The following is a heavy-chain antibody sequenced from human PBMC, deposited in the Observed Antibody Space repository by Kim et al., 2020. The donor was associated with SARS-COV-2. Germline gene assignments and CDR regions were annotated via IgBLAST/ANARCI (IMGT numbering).Heavy chain of an antibody. V-gene: IGHV4-39*07. CDR3: ARTIAVAGTLNWFDP. Sequence: PSLKRRVTISVDTSKNQFSLKLSSVTAADTAVYYCARTIAVAGTLNWFDPWGQGTLVTVSS. D-gene: IGHD6-19*01. J-gene: IGHJ5*02.